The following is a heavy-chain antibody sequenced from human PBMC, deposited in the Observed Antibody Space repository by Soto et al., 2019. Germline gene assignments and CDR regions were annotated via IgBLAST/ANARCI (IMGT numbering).Heavy chain of an antibody. Sequence: SETLSLTCAVSGDSISRGGYSWTWIRQPPGKALEWIGNIYDSGSTSYNPSLKSRVTMSVDTSKNQFPLRLTSVTAADTAVYFCARGSSSYYDYGMDVWGQGTTVTVSS. V-gene: IGHV4-30-2*01. CDR2: IYDSGST. J-gene: IGHJ6*02. D-gene: IGHD6-6*01. CDR3: ARGSSSYYDYGMDV. CDR1: GDSISRGGYS.